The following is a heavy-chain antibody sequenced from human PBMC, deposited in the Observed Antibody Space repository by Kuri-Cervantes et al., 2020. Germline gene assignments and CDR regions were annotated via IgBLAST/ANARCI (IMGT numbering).Heavy chain of an antibody. V-gene: IGHV3-9*01. D-gene: IGHD6-19*01. Sequence: SLKISCAPSGFTFDDYAIHWVRQAPGKGLVWVSPINWNCGNIVYADSVKGRFTISRDNAKNTLYLQMGSLRVEDTAVYYCIRDLAGAYGYWGQGVVVTVSS. J-gene: IGHJ4*02. CDR2: INWNCGNI. CDR1: GFTFDDYA. CDR3: IRDLAGAYGY.